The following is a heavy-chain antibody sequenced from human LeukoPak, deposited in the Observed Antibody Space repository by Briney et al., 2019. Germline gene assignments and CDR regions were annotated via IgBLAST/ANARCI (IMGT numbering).Heavy chain of an antibody. V-gene: IGHV3-30-3*01. CDR3: ARGVYYFDY. CDR2: ISYDGSNK. CDR1: GFTFSSYA. Sequence: GSLRLSCAASGFTFSSYAMHWVRQAPGKGLEWVAVISYDGSNKYYADSVKGRFTISRDNSKNTLYLQMNSLRAEDTAVYYCARGVYYFDYWGQGTLVTVSS. J-gene: IGHJ4*02. D-gene: IGHD6-13*01.